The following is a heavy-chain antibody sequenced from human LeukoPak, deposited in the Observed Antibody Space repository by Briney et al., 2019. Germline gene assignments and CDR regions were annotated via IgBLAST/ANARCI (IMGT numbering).Heavy chain of an antibody. CDR1: GGSISDNTYY. CDR2: IYYSGSN. D-gene: IGHD7-27*01. V-gene: IGHV4-39*01. CDR3: ARQRTGSASRGGYAFDI. Sequence: KPSETLSLTCTVSGGSISDNTYYWAWIRQPPGKGLEWIGSIYYSGSNNYNPSLKNRVTMSVDTSKNQFSLKLSSVTAADTDVYNCARQRTGSASRGGYAFDIWGQGTMVTVSS. J-gene: IGHJ3*02.